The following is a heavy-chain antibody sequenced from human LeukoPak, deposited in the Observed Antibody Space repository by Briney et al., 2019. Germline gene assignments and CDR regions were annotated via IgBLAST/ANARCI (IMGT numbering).Heavy chain of an antibody. Sequence: NPGGSLRLSCAASGFTFSSYSMNWVRQAPGKGLEWVSSISSSSYIYYADSVKGRFTISRDNAKNSLYLQMNSLRAEDTAVYYCARDPHSLGYCSVWGQGTLVTVSS. D-gene: IGHD2-15*01. V-gene: IGHV3-21*01. CDR3: ARDPHSLGYCSV. CDR1: GFTFSSYS. J-gene: IGHJ1*01. CDR2: ISSSSYI.